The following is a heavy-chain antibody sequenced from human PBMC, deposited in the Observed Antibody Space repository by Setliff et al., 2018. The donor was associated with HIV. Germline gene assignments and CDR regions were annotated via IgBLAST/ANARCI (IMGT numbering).Heavy chain of an antibody. Sequence: PSETLSLTCTVSGGSISSHYWSWIRQPPGKGLEWIGGIYYSGSTNYNPSLKSRVTLSLDTSKNQFSLKLTSVTAADTAVYYCARILVAAAGTGFDPWGQGILVTVSS. CDR2: IYYSGST. V-gene: IGHV4-59*11. CDR3: ARILVAAAGTGFDP. D-gene: IGHD6-13*01. J-gene: IGHJ5*02. CDR1: GGSISSHY.